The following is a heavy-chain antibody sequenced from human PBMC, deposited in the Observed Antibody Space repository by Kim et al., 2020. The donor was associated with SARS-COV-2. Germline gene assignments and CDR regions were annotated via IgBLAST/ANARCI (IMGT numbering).Heavy chain of an antibody. J-gene: IGHJ6*02. V-gene: IGHV6-1*01. CDR2: TYYRSKWYN. CDR3: AREREYSGSRLTRHYGMDV. Sequence: SQTLSLTCAISGDSVSSNSAAWNWIRQSPSRGLEWLGRTYYRSKWYNDYAVSVKSRITINPDTSKNQFSLQLNSVTPEDTAVYYCAREREYSGSRLTRHYGMDVWGQGTTVTVSS. CDR1: GDSVSSNSAA. D-gene: IGHD5-12*01.